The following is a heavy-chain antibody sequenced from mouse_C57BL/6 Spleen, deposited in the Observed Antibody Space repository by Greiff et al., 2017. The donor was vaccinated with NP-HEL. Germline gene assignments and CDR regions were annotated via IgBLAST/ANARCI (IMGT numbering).Heavy chain of an antibody. CDR1: GFTFSDYY. D-gene: IGHD2-3*01. CDR2: INYDGSST. CDR3: ARVPIYDGYFYWYFDV. Sequence: EVKLVESEGGLVQPGSSMKLSCTASGFTFSDYYMAWVRQVPEKGLEWVANINYDGSSTYYLDSLKSRFIISRDNAKNILYLQMSSLKSEDTATYYCARVPIYDGYFYWYFDVWGTGTTVTVSS. J-gene: IGHJ1*03. V-gene: IGHV5-16*01.